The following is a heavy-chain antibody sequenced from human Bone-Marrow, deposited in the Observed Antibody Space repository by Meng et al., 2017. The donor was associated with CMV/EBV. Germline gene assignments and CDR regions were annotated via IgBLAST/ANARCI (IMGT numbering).Heavy chain of an antibody. CDR3: ATIEAIGPENQGDAFDI. J-gene: IGHJ3*02. CDR2: ISSSSSYI. CDR1: GFTFSSYS. D-gene: IGHD1-14*01. V-gene: IGHV3-21*01. Sequence: GGSLRLSCAASGFTFSSYSMNWVRQAPGKGLEWVSSISSSSSYIYYADSVKGRFTISRDNAKNSLYLQMSSLRAEDTAVDYCATIEAIGPENQGDAFDIWGQGTMVTVSS.